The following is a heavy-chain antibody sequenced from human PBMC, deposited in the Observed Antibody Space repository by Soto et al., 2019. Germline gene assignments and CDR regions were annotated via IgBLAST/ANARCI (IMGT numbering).Heavy chain of an antibody. Sequence: QITLKESGPTLVTPRQTLTLTCTFSGFSLDTRGVGVGWVRQPPGKALEWLALIYGNDEQRLNPSLQSRLTIAKDTPKSQVVLTMTNMDTVDTATYFCAHRLSAAGLFDHWGQGTLVSVSS. J-gene: IGHJ5*02. V-gene: IGHV2-5*01. CDR1: GFSLDTRGVG. CDR3: AHRLSAAGLFDH. CDR2: IYGNDEQ. D-gene: IGHD6-13*01.